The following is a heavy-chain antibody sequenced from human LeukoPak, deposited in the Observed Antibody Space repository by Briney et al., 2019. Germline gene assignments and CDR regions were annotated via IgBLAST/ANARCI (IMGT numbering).Heavy chain of an antibody. Sequence: GGSLRLSCAASGFTFSSYAMSWVRQAPGKGLEWVSAISGSGGSTYYADSVKGRFTISRDNSKNTLYLQMNSLRAEDTAVYYCAAKGNGYSGTYVFAHWGRGTLVTVSP. CDR2: ISGSGGST. J-gene: IGHJ4*02. V-gene: IGHV3-23*01. CDR3: AAKGNGYSGTYVFAH. CDR1: GFTFSSYA. D-gene: IGHD5-12*01.